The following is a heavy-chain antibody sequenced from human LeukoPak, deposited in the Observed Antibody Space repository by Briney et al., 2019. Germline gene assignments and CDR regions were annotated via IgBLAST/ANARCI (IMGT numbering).Heavy chain of an antibody. CDR1: GYTLTELS. Sequence: GASVKVSCTVSGYTLTELSMHWVRQAPGKGLEWMGGFDPEDGETIYAQKFQGRVTMTEATSTDTAYMELSSLRSEDTAVYYCATAPIVVVPAAISDYGMDVWGQGTTVTVSS. CDR2: FDPEDGET. V-gene: IGHV1-24*01. D-gene: IGHD2-2*01. J-gene: IGHJ6*02. CDR3: ATAPIVVVPAAISDYGMDV.